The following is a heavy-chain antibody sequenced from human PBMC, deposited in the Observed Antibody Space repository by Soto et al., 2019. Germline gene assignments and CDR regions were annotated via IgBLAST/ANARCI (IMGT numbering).Heavy chain of an antibody. J-gene: IGHJ4*01. CDR1: GFSLRNSRMG. D-gene: IGHD3-22*01. CDR3: ARIPYDSTGYYSPY. V-gene: IGHV2-26*01. Sequence: VSGFSLRNSRMGVSWIRQPPGKALEWLAHIFSNDEKSYSTSLKSRLTISKDTSKSQVVLTMTNMDPVDTATYYCARIPYDSTGYYSPYWGQGTLVTVSS. CDR2: IFSNDEK.